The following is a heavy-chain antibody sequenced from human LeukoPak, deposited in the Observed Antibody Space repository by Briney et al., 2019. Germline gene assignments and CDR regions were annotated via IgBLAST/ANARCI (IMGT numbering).Heavy chain of an antibody. CDR3: ASQNSFITGTTPQ. D-gene: IGHD1-7*01. Sequence: SETLSLTCTVSGGSISSGDYYWSWIRQPPGKGLEWIGYIYYSGSTYYNPSLKSRVTISIDTSKNQFSLKLSSVTAADTAVYYCASQNSFITGTTPQWGQGTLVTVSS. V-gene: IGHV4-30-4*08. CDR2: IYYSGST. J-gene: IGHJ4*02. CDR1: GGSISSGDYY.